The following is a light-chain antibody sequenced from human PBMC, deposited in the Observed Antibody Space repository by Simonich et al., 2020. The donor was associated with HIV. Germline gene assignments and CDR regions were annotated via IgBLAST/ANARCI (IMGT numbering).Light chain of an antibody. J-gene: IGKJ2*01. CDR2: GAS. Sequence: EIVMTQSPVTLSVSPGERATLSCRASQSVSSNLAWYQQKPGLAPRLLISGASTRATGIPARFSGSGSGTEFTLTISSMQSEDFAVYYCQQRSDWPGTFGQGTKLEIK. CDR1: QSVSSN. CDR3: QQRSDWPGT. V-gene: IGKV3-15*01.